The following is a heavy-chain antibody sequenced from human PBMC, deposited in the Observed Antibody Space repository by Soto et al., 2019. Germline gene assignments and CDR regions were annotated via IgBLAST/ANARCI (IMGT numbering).Heavy chain of an antibody. D-gene: IGHD3-16*01. V-gene: IGHV4-39*01. Sequence: SETLSLTCTVTGVSISSRSYYWGWHRQPQGKGLEWIGWIYYSESTYNNPSHRRRVSMSIDTSKDQITLKLKSETAADTALYFCARHRTSFLSQAYFDGWGPGSLVTVAS. CDR2: IYYSEST. J-gene: IGHJ4*02. CDR3: ARHRTSFLSQAYFDG. CDR1: GVSISSRSYY.